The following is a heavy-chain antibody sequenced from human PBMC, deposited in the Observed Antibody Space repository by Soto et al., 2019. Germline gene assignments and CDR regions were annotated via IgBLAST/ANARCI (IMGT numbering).Heavy chain of an antibody. Sequence: GGSLRLCCAASGFTFFSYSLTWVRPAPGKGLEWVSTISGSGGTTYYADSVKGRFTISRDNSKNTVHLQMNSLRAEDTAVYYCAKDMFGAPADDAFDIWGQGTMVTVSS. CDR3: AKDMFGAPADDAFDI. CDR1: GFTFFSYS. CDR2: ISGSGGTT. J-gene: IGHJ3*02. V-gene: IGHV3-23*01. D-gene: IGHD3-10*02.